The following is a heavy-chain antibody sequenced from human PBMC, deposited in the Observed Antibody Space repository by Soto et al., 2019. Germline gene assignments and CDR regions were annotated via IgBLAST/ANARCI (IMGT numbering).Heavy chain of an antibody. J-gene: IGHJ4*02. CDR1: GFTFSDHY. D-gene: IGHD2-15*01. CDR3: ARATRHCSGNSCYGDPVFDH. V-gene: IGHV3-11*01. Sequence: QVQLVESGGDLVKPGGSLRLSCSASGFTFSDHYMSWIRQAPGKGLEWLSYISSSGNTIYYADSVKGRFTVSRDNAKNSLYLQMTSLRAEDTAVYYCARATRHCSGNSCYGDPVFDHWGQGTLVTVSS. CDR2: ISSSGNTI.